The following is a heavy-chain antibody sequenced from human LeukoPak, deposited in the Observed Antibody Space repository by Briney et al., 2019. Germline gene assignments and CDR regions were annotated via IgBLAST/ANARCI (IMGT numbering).Heavy chain of an antibody. Sequence: PGGSLRLSCAASGFTFSSYEMNWVRQAPGKGLEWVSYISSSGSTIYYADSVKGRFTISGDNAKNSLYLQMNSLRAEDTAVYYCARDLTGGYSYGDYWGQGTLVTVSS. CDR2: ISSSGSTI. CDR1: GFTFSSYE. D-gene: IGHD5-18*01. V-gene: IGHV3-48*03. CDR3: ARDLTGGYSYGDY. J-gene: IGHJ4*02.